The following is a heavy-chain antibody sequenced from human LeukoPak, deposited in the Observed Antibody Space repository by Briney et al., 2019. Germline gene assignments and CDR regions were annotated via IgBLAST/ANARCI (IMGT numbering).Heavy chain of an antibody. CDR3: ARGLGMGTDAFDI. D-gene: IGHD3-16*01. Sequence: SETLSLTCTVSGGSISSSSYYWGWIRQPPGKGLEWIGSIYYSGSTYYNPSLKSRVTISVDTSKNQFSLKLSSVTAADTAVYYCARGLGMGTDAFDIWGQGTMVTVSS. V-gene: IGHV4-39*07. CDR1: GGSISSSSYY. CDR2: IYYSGST. J-gene: IGHJ3*02.